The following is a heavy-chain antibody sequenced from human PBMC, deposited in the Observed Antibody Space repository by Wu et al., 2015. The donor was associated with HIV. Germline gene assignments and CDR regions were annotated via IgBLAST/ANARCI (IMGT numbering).Heavy chain of an antibody. Sequence: QVQLVQSGAEVKKPGASVKVSCKASGYTFTSYGISWVRQAPGQGLEWMGWISAYNGNTNYAQKLQGRVTMTTDTSTSTAYMELRSLGSDDTAVYYCARVLLLTVTNVLIDYWGQGTLVTVSS. V-gene: IGHV1-18*01. CDR1: GYTFTSYG. D-gene: IGHD4-11*01. J-gene: IGHJ4*02. CDR2: ISAYNGNT. CDR3: ARVLLLTVTNVLIDY.